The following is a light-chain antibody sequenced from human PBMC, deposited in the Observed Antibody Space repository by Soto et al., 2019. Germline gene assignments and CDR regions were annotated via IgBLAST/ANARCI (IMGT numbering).Light chain of an antibody. Sequence: DIVLTQSPGTLSLSPGERATLSCRTSQSVSTDHLAWYQQKPGQAPRLLIYGASSRATGIPDRFSGSGSGTDFTLTISRLEPEDFAMYYCQKYGPSPWTFGQGTKVEI. CDR3: QKYGPSPWT. CDR2: GAS. V-gene: IGKV3-20*01. J-gene: IGKJ1*01. CDR1: QSVSTDH.